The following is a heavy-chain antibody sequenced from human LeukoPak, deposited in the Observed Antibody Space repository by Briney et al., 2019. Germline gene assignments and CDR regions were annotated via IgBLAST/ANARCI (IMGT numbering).Heavy chain of an antibody. D-gene: IGHD1/OR15-1a*01. CDR3: ARAVRNTVWDNYFFDY. J-gene: IGHJ4*02. Sequence: SETLSLTCAVYGGSFSGYYWSWIRQPPGKGLEWIGEINYSGSTNYNPSLESRVTISVDTSKSQFSLKLISVTAADTAVYYCARAVRNTVWDNYFFDYWGQGTLVTVSS. CDR1: GGSFSGYY. V-gene: IGHV4-34*01. CDR2: INYSGST.